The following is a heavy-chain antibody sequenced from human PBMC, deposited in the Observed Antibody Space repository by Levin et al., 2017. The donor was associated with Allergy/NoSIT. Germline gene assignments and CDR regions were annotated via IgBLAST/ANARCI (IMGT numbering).Heavy chain of an antibody. D-gene: IGHD5-24*01. CDR1: GFTFSSYA. Sequence: GESLKISCAASGFTFSSYAMHWVRQAPGKGLEWVAVISYDGSNKYYADSVKGRFTISRDNSKNTLYLQMNSLRAEDTAVYYCARGQSGRWLRRDWFDPWGQGTLVTVSS. CDR2: ISYDGSNK. J-gene: IGHJ5*02. CDR3: ARGQSGRWLRRDWFDP. V-gene: IGHV3-30*04.